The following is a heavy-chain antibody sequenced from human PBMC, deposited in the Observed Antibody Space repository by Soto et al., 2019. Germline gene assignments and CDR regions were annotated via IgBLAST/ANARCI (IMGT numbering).Heavy chain of an antibody. CDR2: ISWNSGSI. Sequence: PGGSLRLSCAASGFTFDDYAMHWVRQAPGKGLEWVSGISWNSGSIGYADSVKGRFTISRDNAKNSLYLQMNSLRAEDTALYYCAKESGFTIFGVATRNHLLFGMDVWGQGTTVTVSS. CDR3: AKESGFTIFGVATRNHLLFGMDV. CDR1: GFTFDDYA. D-gene: IGHD3-3*01. V-gene: IGHV3-9*01. J-gene: IGHJ6*02.